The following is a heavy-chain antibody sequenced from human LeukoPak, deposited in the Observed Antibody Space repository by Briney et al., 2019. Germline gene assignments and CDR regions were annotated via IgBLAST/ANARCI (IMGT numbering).Heavy chain of an antibody. D-gene: IGHD1-26*01. CDR1: GGTFSSYA. Sequence: GSSVKVSCKASGGTFSSYAISWVRQAPGQGLEWMGRIIPILGIANYAQKFQGRVTITADKSTSTAYMELSSLRSEDTAVYYCARDREIVGAPYYMDVWGKGTTVTVSS. CDR3: ARDREIVGAPYYMDV. J-gene: IGHJ6*03. V-gene: IGHV1-69*04. CDR2: IIPILGIA.